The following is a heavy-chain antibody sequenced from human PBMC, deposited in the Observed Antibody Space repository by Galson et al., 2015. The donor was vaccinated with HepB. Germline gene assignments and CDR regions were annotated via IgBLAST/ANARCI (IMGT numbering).Heavy chain of an antibody. CDR1: GYTFTSYA. CDR3: ARDQSSGWFKYYYYYGMDV. D-gene: IGHD6-19*01. V-gene: IGHV1-3*01. Sequence: SVKVSCKASGYTFTSYAMHWVRQAPGQRLEWMGWINAGNGNTKYSQKFQGRVTITRDTSASTACMELSSLRSEDTAVCYCARDQSSGWFKYYYYYGMDVWGQGTTVTVSS. J-gene: IGHJ6*02. CDR2: INAGNGNT.